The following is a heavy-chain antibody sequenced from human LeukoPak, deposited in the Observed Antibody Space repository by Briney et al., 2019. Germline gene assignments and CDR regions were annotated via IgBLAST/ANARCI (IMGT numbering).Heavy chain of an antibody. CDR1: GDSVSSNSAA. D-gene: IGHD6-19*01. J-gene: IGHJ6*02. V-gene: IGHV6-1*01. CDR3: ARDLSSGQWLVRRVGYYYGMDV. Sequence: SQTLSLTCAISGDSVSSNSAAWNWIRQSPSRGLEWLGRTYYRSKWYNDYAVSVKSRITINPDTSKNQFSLQLNSVTPEDTAVYYCARDLSSGQWLVRRVGYYYGMDVWGQGTTVTVSS. CDR2: TYYRSKWYN.